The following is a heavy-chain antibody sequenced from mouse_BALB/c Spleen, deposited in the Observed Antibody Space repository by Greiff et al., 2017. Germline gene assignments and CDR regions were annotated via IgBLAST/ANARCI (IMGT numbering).Heavy chain of an antibody. D-gene: IGHD2-14*01. CDR2: ISYDGSN. J-gene: IGHJ4*01. Sequence: EVHLVESGPGLVKPSQSLSLTCSVTGYSITSGYYWNWIRQFPGNKLEWMGYISYDGSNNYNPSLKNRISITRDTSKNQFFLKLNSVTTEDTATYYCARGDYRYDGYAMDYWGQGTSVTVSS. CDR1: GYSITSGYY. CDR3: ARGDYRYDGYAMDY. V-gene: IGHV3-6*02.